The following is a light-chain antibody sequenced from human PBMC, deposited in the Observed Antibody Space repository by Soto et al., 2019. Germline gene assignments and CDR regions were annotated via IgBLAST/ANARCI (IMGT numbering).Light chain of an antibody. CDR3: QQYNSYTWT. CDR2: DAS. J-gene: IGKJ1*01. CDR1: QSVSDW. Sequence: DIQMTQSPSTLSASVGDRVTITCRASQSVSDWLAWYQQKPGKAPKLLIYDASSLESAVPSRFSGSVSGTEFTLTISSLQPDDFATYYCQQYNSYTWTFGQGTKVEIK. V-gene: IGKV1-5*01.